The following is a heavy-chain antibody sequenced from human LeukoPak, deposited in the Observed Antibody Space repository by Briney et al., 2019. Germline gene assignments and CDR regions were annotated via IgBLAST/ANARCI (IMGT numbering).Heavy chain of an antibody. V-gene: IGHV3-43*02. D-gene: IGHD3-10*01. Sequence: GGSLRLSCAASGFLFGDYAMHWVRQAPGKGLEWVSLITGEGGTGNYADSVKGRFTISRDNSKNSLYLQMNSLTAEDTALYFCVKDSVTMLRGVISYYYSGMDVWGQGTTVTVSS. CDR3: VKDSVTMLRGVISYYYSGMDV. CDR2: ITGEGGTG. J-gene: IGHJ6*02. CDR1: GFLFGDYA.